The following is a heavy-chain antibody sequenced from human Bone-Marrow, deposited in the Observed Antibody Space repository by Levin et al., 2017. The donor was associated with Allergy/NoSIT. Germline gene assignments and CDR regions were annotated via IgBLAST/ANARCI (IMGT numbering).Heavy chain of an antibody. CDR1: GFTFSSYW. J-gene: IGHJ4*02. CDR2: IKQDGSEK. Sequence: PGGSLRLSCAASGFTFSSYWMSWVRQAPGKGLEWVANIKQDGSEKYYVDSVKGRFTISRDNAKNSLYLQMNSLRAEDTAVYYCARDRPWFRESPADYWGQGTLVTVSS. V-gene: IGHV3-7*01. D-gene: IGHD3-10*01. CDR3: ARDRPWFRESPADY.